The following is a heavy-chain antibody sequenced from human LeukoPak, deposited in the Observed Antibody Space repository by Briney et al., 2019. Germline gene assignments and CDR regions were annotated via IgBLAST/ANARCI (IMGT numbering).Heavy chain of an antibody. Sequence: SETLSLTCAVYGGSFSGYYWSWIRQPPGKGLEWIGEINHSGSTNYNPSLKSRATISVDTSKNQFSLKLSSVTAADTAVYYCARGGYGGYADNWFDPWGQGTLVTVSS. J-gene: IGHJ5*02. CDR1: GGSFSGYY. V-gene: IGHV4-34*01. CDR2: INHSGST. CDR3: ARGGYGGYADNWFDP. D-gene: IGHD5-12*01.